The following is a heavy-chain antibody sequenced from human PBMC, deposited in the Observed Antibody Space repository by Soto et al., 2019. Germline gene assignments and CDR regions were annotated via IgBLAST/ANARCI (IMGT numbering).Heavy chain of an antibody. CDR3: ARDRDYGDYPHFDY. Sequence: PSETLSLTCTVSGGSISSYYWSWIRQPPGKGLEWIGYIYYSGSTNYNPSLKSRVTISVDTSKNQFSLKLSSVTAADTAVYYCARDRDYGDYPHFDYWGQGTLVTVSS. CDR2: IYYSGST. V-gene: IGHV4-59*01. D-gene: IGHD4-17*01. J-gene: IGHJ4*02. CDR1: GGSISSYY.